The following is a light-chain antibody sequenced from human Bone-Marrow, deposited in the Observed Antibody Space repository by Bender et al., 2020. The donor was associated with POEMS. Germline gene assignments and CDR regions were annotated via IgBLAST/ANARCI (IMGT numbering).Light chain of an antibody. CDR2: SSH. J-gene: IGLJ3*02. V-gene: IGLV1-44*01. CDR1: SSNIGRNY. Sequence: QSVLTQPPSASGTPGQRVTISCSGGSSNIGRNYVYWYQQFPGTAPKLLIYSSHRRPSEVPDRFSGSRSGTSASLAISGLQSEDEADYYCAVWDDSLNGWVFGGGTKLTVL. CDR3: AVWDDSLNGWV.